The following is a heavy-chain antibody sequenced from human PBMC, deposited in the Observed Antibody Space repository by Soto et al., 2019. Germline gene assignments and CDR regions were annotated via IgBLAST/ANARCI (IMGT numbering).Heavy chain of an antibody. Sequence: XSVKVSFNASGYTFTSYGISWVRHAPGQGLEWMGWISAYNGNTNYAQKLQGRVTMTTDTSTSTAYMELRSLRSDDTAVYYCARIPQYYYYYMDVWGKGTTVTVSS. CDR3: ARIPQYYYYYMDV. CDR1: GYTFTSYG. CDR2: ISAYNGNT. J-gene: IGHJ6*03. V-gene: IGHV1-18*01.